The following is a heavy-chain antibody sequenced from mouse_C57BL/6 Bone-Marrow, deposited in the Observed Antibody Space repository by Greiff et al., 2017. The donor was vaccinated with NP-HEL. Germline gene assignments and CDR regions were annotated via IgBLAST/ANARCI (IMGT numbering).Heavy chain of an antibody. CDR3: ARRDGNYYFDY. J-gene: IGHJ2*01. CDR1: GYTFTSYG. V-gene: IGHV1-81*01. D-gene: IGHD2-1*01. Sequence: VQLKQSGAELARPGASVKLSCKASGYTFTSYGISWVKQRTGQGLEWIGEIYPRSGNTYYNEKFKGKATLTADKSSSTAYMELRSLTSEDSAVYFCARRDGNYYFDYWGQGTTLTVSS. CDR2: IYPRSGNT.